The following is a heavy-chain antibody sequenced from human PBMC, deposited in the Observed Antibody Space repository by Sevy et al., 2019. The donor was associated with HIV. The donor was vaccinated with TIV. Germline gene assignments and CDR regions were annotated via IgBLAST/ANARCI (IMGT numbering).Heavy chain of an antibody. Sequence: GSLRLYCAASGFTFDDYGMTWVRQSPGKGLEWVSGINWNGGSTGYADSVKGRFTISRDNAKNSLYLQMNSLRAEDTALYYCAREEYSSSWYLNDYWGQGTLVTVSS. V-gene: IGHV3-20*04. CDR3: AREEYSSSWYLNDY. D-gene: IGHD6-13*01. CDR1: GFTFDDYG. CDR2: INWNGGST. J-gene: IGHJ4*02.